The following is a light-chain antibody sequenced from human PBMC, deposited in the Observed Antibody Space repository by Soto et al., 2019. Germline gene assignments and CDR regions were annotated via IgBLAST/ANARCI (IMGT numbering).Light chain of an antibody. V-gene: IGLV2-14*03. J-gene: IGLJ3*02. CDR2: EVS. CDR3: SSYTDSSTVV. CDR1: SSDIGGYNY. Sequence: QSVLTQPASVSGSPGQSITISCIGTSSDIGGYNYVSWYQQYPGKAPNLIIYEVSDRPSGVSNRFSGSKSGTTASLTISGLQAEDEADYYCSSYTDSSTVVFGGGTKLTVL.